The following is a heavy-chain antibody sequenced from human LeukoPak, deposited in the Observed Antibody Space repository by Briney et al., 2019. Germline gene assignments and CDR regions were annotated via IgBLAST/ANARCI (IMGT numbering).Heavy chain of an antibody. V-gene: IGHV1-2*02. J-gene: IGHJ4*02. Sequence: GASVNVSCKASGYTFTGYYMHWVRQAPGQGLEWMGWINPNSGGTNYAQKFKGRVTMTRATSISTAYMELSRLRSDDTAVYYCARDYRFIAARPAGCDYWGQGTLVTVSS. CDR2: INPNSGGT. CDR1: GYTFTGYY. CDR3: ARDYRFIAARPAGCDY. D-gene: IGHD6-6*01.